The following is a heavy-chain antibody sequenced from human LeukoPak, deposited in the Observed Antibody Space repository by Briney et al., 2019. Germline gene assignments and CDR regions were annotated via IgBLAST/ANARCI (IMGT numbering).Heavy chain of an antibody. CDR1: GFIFGRDS. CDR2: ISRDSDIR. CDR3: ASWYHIDY. V-gene: IGHV3-48*01. D-gene: IGHD2-2*01. Sequence: GGSLRLSCAASGFIFGRDSMNWVRQAPGRGLEWISYISRDSDIRYYADSVRGRFTISRDNSKNTLYLQMNSLRAEDTAMYYCASWYHIDYWGQGTLVTVSS. J-gene: IGHJ4*02.